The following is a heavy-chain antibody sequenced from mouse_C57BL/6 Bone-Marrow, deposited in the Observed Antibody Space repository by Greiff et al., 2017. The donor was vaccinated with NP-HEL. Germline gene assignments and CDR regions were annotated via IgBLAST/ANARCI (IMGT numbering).Heavy chain of an antibody. CDR1: GYTFTSYW. V-gene: IGHV1-74*01. J-gene: IGHJ2*01. D-gene: IGHD2-1*01. Sequence: QVQLKQPGAELVKPGASVKVSCKASGYTFTSYWMHWVKQRPGQGLEWIGRIHPSDSDTNYNQKFKGKATLTVAKSSSTAYMQLSSLTSEDSAVYYGAIGGYGNYCTSLDYWGQGTTLTVSS. CDR2: IHPSDSDT. CDR3: AIGGYGNYCTSLDY.